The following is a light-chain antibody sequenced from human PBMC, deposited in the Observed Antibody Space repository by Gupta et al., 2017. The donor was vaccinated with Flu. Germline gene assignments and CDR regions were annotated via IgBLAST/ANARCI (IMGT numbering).Light chain of an antibody. CDR2: LGS. Sequence: DIVMTSPLSLPVTPGEPASISCRSSQSLLHSNGYNYLDWYLQKPGQSPQLLIYLGSNRASGVPDRFSGSGSGTDFTLKISRVEAEDVGVYYCMQALQTPLTFGGGTKVRSN. V-gene: IGKV2-28*01. CDR3: MQALQTPLT. J-gene: IGKJ4*01. CDR1: QSLLHSNGYNY.